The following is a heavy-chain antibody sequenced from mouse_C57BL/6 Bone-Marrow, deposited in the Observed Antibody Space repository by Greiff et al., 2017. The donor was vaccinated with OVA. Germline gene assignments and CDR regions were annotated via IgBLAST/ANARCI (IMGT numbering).Heavy chain of an antibody. CDR1: GFTFSSYG. Sequence: EVNVVESGGDLVKPGGSLKLSCAASGFTFSSYGMSWVRQTPDKRLGWVATISSGGSYTYYPDSVKGRFTISRDNAKNTLYLQMSSLKSEDTAMYYCARHWGGYYSAWFAYWGQGTLVTVSA. D-gene: IGHD2-3*01. CDR3: ARHWGGYYSAWFAY. V-gene: IGHV5-6*01. J-gene: IGHJ3*01. CDR2: ISSGGSYT.